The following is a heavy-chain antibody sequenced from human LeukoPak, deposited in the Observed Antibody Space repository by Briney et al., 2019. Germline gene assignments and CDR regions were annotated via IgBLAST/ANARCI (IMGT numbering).Heavy chain of an antibody. V-gene: IGHV3-21*06. CDR3: ARRGYHDYSGFDY. J-gene: IGHJ4*02. CDR2: ISGSSDDI. D-gene: IGHD1-26*01. CDR1: EFTFSSYS. Sequence: GGSVRLSCAGSEFTFSSYSMHWVRQAPGKGLEWVSSISGSSDDIYYADSVKGRFTVSRDNSKNSLYLQMKRLRAEDTALYYCARRGYHDYSGFDYWGQGTLVTVSS.